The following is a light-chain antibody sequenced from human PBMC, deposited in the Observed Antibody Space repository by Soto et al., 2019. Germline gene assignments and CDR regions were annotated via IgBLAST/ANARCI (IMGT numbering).Light chain of an antibody. CDR2: QDN. CDR1: KLADKY. V-gene: IGLV3-1*01. CDR3: QAWNTITGV. Sequence: SSELTQPPSVSVSPGQTASITCSGHKLADKYVCWYQQKPGQSPVLVIYQDNKRPSGIPERFSGSNSGNTASLTISGTQAMDEADYFCQAWNTITGVFGGGTKLTVL. J-gene: IGLJ2*01.